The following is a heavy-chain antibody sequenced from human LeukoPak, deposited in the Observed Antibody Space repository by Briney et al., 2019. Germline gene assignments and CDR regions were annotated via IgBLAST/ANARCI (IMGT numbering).Heavy chain of an antibody. CDR2: TNPNSGNT. CDR1: GYTFTSYD. V-gene: IGHV1-8*03. J-gene: IGHJ5*02. Sequence: ASVKVSCKASGYTFTSYDINWGRQATGQGLEWMRWTNPNSGNTGYAQKFQGRVTITRNTSISTAYMELSSLRSEDTAVYYCARSGRVGATIGNWFDPWGQGTLVTVSS. CDR3: ARSGRVGATIGNWFDP. D-gene: IGHD1-26*01.